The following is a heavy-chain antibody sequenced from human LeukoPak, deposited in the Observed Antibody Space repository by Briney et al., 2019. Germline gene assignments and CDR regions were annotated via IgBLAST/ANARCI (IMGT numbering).Heavy chain of an antibody. Sequence: PGGSLRLSCAASGFTFRDAWMTWVRQAPGKGLEWVGRIRSRGDGGTAEYVTAVEGRFTISRDDSTNTLYLHMSNVKTEDTAVYYWAKHIYGVVSIQQWGQGTLVTVSS. CDR3: AKHIYGVVSIQQ. J-gene: IGHJ1*01. V-gene: IGHV3-15*01. CDR1: GFTFRDAW. D-gene: IGHD3-3*01. CDR2: IRSRGDGGTA.